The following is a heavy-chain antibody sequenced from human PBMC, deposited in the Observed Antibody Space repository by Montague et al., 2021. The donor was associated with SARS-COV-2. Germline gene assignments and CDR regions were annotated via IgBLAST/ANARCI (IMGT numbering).Heavy chain of an antibody. Sequence: SETLSLTCAVYGGPLSGVYWSWICQAPGKGPEWIAVVDNRWGATYNQSLNSRISVSVETSTHEFSLKMMSVTATDTATYYCARELVGVRAFDTWGQGTLVIVSS. CDR1: GGPLSGVY. D-gene: IGHD1-26*01. J-gene: IGHJ4*02. CDR2: VDNRWGA. V-gene: IGHV4-34*01. CDR3: ARELVGVRAFDT.